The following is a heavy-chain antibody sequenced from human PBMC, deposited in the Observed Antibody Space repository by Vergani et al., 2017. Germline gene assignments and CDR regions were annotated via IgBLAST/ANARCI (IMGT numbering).Heavy chain of an antibody. CDR1: GDSFGDYY. J-gene: IGHJ3*01. V-gene: IGHV4-4*07. CDR2: IYTSGAT. D-gene: IGHD2-21*01. CDR3: ARDGGEYDKDALDV. Sequence: QVQLQESGPGLVKPSETLSLTCTVSGDSFGDYYWGWVRQPAGKGLEWIGRIYTSGATNYNPSLRSRAIMSVDASKKQFSLKLTSVTAADTAVYYCARDGGEYDKDALDVWGQGTKVTVTS.